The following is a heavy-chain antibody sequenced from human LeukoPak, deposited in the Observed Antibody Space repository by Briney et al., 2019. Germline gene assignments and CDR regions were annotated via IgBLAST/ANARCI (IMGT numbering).Heavy chain of an antibody. CDR1: GLTVSSNY. CDR3: ARNDYGAPLITY. Sequence: GGSLRLSCAASGLTVSSNYMSWVRQAPGKGLEWVSVIYSGGSTYYADSVKGRFTISRDNSKNTLYLQMNSLRAEDTAVYYCARNDYGAPLITYWGQGTLVTVSS. CDR2: IYSGGST. V-gene: IGHV3-53*01. J-gene: IGHJ4*02. D-gene: IGHD4-17*01.